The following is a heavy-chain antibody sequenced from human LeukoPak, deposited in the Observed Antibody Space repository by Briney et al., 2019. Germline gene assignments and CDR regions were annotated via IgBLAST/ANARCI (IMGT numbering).Heavy chain of an antibody. Sequence: ASVKVSCKASGYTFTSYGISWVRQAPGQELEWMGWISAYNGNTNYAQKLQGRVTMTTDTSTSTAYMELRSLRSDDTAVYYCARDARIAAAGSNWFDPWGQGTLVTVSS. V-gene: IGHV1-18*01. CDR3: ARDARIAAAGSNWFDP. D-gene: IGHD6-13*01. CDR1: GYTFTSYG. J-gene: IGHJ5*02. CDR2: ISAYNGNT.